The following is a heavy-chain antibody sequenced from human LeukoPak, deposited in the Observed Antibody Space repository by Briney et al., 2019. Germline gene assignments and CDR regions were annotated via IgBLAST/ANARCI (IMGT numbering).Heavy chain of an antibody. D-gene: IGHD5-18*01. Sequence: KISCKASGGTFSSYAISWVRQAPGQGLEWMGGIIPIFGTANYAQKFQGRVTITADESTSTAYMELSSLRSEDTAVYYCARESSGYSYGLGSLLDYWGQGTLVTVSS. V-gene: IGHV1-69*01. CDR2: IIPIFGTA. CDR3: ARESSGYSYGLGSLLDY. CDR1: GGTFSSYA. J-gene: IGHJ4*02.